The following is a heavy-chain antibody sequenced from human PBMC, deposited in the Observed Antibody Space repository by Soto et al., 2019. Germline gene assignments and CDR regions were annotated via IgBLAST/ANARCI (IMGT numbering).Heavy chain of an antibody. D-gene: IGHD3-3*01. J-gene: IGHJ4*02. CDR3: ARGPGAFLGWLLSEGSYHYFDY. V-gene: IGHV4-4*07. Sequence: QVQLQESGPGLVKPSETLSLTCTVSGGSISSYYWSWIRQPAGEGLEWIGRIYTSGSTNYNPSLKSRVTMSVDTSKNQFSLKLSSVTAADTAVYYCARGPGAFLGWLLSEGSYHYFDYWGQGTVFTVSS. CDR1: GGSISSYY. CDR2: IYTSGST.